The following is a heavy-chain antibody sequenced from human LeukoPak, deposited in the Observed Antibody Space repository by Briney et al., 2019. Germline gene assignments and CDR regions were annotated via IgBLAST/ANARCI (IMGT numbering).Heavy chain of an antibody. V-gene: IGHV1-2*02. J-gene: IGHJ6*02. Sequence: ASVKVSCKASGYTFTGYYMHWVRQAPGQGLEWMGWINPNSGGTNYAQKFQGRVTMTRGTSISTAYMELSRLRSDDTAVYYCARGSSPNPTYYYYGMDVWGQGTTVTVSS. D-gene: IGHD6-6*01. CDR3: ARGSSPNPTYYYYGMDV. CDR1: GYTFTGYY. CDR2: INPNSGGT.